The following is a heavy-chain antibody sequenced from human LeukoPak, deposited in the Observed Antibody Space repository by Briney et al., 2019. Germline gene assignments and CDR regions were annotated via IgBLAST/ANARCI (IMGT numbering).Heavy chain of an antibody. J-gene: IGHJ5*02. Sequence: SETLSLTCAVYGGSFSGYYWSWIRQPPGKGLEWIGEINHSGSTNYNPSLKSRVTISVDTSKNQFSLKLSSVTAADTAVYYCARGPGYSYGHPKYWFDPWGQGTLVTVSS. CDR2: INHSGST. V-gene: IGHV4-34*01. CDR1: GGSFSGYY. D-gene: IGHD5-18*01. CDR3: ARGPGYSYGHPKYWFDP.